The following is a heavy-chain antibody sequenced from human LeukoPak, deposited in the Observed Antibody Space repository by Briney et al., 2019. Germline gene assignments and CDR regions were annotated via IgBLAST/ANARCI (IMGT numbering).Heavy chain of an antibody. CDR2: ISGSGGST. Sequence: PGGSLRLSCAASGFTFSSYAMSWVRQAPGKGLEWVSAISGSGGSTYYADSVKGRFTISRDNSKNTLYLQMNSLRAEDTAVYYCARARGYSGYASLDYWGQGTLVTVSS. V-gene: IGHV3-23*01. J-gene: IGHJ4*02. CDR1: GFTFSSYA. CDR3: ARARGYSGYASLDY. D-gene: IGHD5-12*01.